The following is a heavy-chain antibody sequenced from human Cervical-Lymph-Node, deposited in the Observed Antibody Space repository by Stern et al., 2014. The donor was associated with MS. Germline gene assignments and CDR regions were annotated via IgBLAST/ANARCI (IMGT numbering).Heavy chain of an antibody. Sequence: VQLVQSGGGLVQPGGSLRLSCAASGFTFSSSDMHWVLQATGKGLEWVSAIGTAGDTYYPGSVKGRFTISRENAKNSLYLQMNSLRAGDTAVYYCARGGYCSSTSCYTDYYYYGMDVWGQGTTVTVSS. CDR3: ARGGYCSSTSCYTDYYYYGMDV. D-gene: IGHD2-2*02. CDR1: GFTFSSSD. V-gene: IGHV3-13*01. CDR2: IGTAGDT. J-gene: IGHJ6*02.